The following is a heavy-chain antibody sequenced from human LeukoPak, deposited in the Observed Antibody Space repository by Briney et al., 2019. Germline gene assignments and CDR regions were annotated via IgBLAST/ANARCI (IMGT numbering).Heavy chain of an antibody. CDR1: GYTFTSYG. D-gene: IGHD1-26*01. V-gene: IGHV1-18*01. J-gene: IGHJ4*02. CDR2: ISAYNGNT. Sequence: ASVKVSCKASGYTFTSYGISWVRQAPGQGLEWMGWISAYNGNTNYGQKLQGRVTMTTDTSTSTAYMELRSLRSDDTAVYYCARDRSGSYRLDFDYWGQGTLVTVSS. CDR3: ARDRSGSYRLDFDY.